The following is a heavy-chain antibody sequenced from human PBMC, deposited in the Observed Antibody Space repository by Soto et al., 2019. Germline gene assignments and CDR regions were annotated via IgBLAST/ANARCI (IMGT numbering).Heavy chain of an antibody. V-gene: IGHV5-51*01. Sequence: ESLKISWQGSGYSFNNYLLVWVRQMPGKGLEWMGIIYPDDSDTRYSPSFQGQVTISADKSISTAYLQWSSMKASDTAMYFCARRPSEFYGVDVWGQGTTVTVSS. CDR3: ARRPSEFYGVDV. D-gene: IGHD3-10*01. J-gene: IGHJ6*02. CDR2: IYPDDSDT. CDR1: GYSFNNYL.